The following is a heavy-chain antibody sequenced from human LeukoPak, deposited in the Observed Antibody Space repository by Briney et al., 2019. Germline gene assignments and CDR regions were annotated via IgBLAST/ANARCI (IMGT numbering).Heavy chain of an antibody. CDR3: AKVKNSSSYGDY. D-gene: IGHD6-6*01. Sequence: ESGGSLRLSCAASGFTFSSYAMSWVRQAPGKGLEWVSAISGSGGSTYYADSVKGRFTISRDNSKNTLYLQMNSLRAEDTAVYYCAKVKNSSSYGDYWGQGTLVTVSS. CDR2: ISGSGGST. CDR1: GFTFSSYA. J-gene: IGHJ4*02. V-gene: IGHV3-23*01.